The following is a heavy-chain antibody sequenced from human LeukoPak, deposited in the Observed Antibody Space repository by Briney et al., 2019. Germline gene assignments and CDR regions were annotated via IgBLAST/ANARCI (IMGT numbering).Heavy chain of an antibody. CDR3: ATYSILNAREFRY. D-gene: IGHD4-11*01. Sequence: GGSLRLSCAGSGFTFSNSWLGWVRQAPGKGLEWVANVQHIGGETYYVDSVKGRFTISRDNAKNSVYLQMNSLGADDTAVYYCATYSILNAREFRYWGQGTLVTVTS. CDR1: GFTFSNSW. CDR2: VQHIGGET. J-gene: IGHJ1*01. V-gene: IGHV3-7*01.